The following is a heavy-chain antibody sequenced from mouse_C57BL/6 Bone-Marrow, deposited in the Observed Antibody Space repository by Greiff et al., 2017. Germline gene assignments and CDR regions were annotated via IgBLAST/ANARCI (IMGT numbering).Heavy chain of an antibody. CDR1: GYTFTDYE. J-gene: IGHJ3*01. Sequence: QVQLQQSGAELVRPGASVTLSCKASGYTFTDYEMHWVKQTPGHGLEWIGAIDPGTGGTAYNQKFKGKAILTADKSSSTAYMELRSLTSEDSAVYYCTSPTVSSWGFAYWGQGTLVTVSA. V-gene: IGHV1-15*01. CDR2: IDPGTGGT. D-gene: IGHD1-1*01. CDR3: TSPTVSSWGFAY.